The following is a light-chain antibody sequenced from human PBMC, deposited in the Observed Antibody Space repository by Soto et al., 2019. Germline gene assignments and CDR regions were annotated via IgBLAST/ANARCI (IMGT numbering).Light chain of an antibody. CDR2: DAS. J-gene: IGKJ1*01. CDR3: QQYTNTNNPWM. Sequence: DIQVTHSPPTLSASVEDRVTITCRASQTISTWMAWYQQKPGKAPKLLVYDASTLQSGVASRFSGSGSGTEFTLIISGLQPDDSATYYCQQYTNTNNPWMFGQGTKV. V-gene: IGKV1-5*01. CDR1: QTISTW.